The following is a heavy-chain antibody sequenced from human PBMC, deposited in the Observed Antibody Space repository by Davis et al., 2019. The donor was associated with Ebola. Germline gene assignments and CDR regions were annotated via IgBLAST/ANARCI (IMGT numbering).Heavy chain of an antibody. CDR2: IYPGDSDT. D-gene: IGHD3-22*01. V-gene: IGHV5-51*01. Sequence: KVSCKGSGYSFTSYWIGWVRQMPGKGLEWMGIIYPGDSDTRYSPSFQGQVTISADKSISTAYLQWSSLKASDTAMYYCARFKSRSSGYLDYWGQGTVITVST. J-gene: IGHJ4*02. CDR1: GYSFTSYW. CDR3: ARFKSRSSGYLDY.